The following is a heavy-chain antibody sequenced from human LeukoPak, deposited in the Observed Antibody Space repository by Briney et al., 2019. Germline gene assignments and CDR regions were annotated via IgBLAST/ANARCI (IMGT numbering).Heavy chain of an antibody. Sequence: GGSLRLSCAASGFTFSSYNMNWVSQAPGKGLEWVSSISSSSYIYYSDSVKGRFTISRDNAKNSLYLQMNSLRAEDTAVYYCARSPFRYNFYGSSFDYWGQGTLVTVSS. J-gene: IGHJ4*02. CDR2: ISSSSYI. CDR1: GFTFSSYN. CDR3: ARSPFRYNFYGSSFDY. D-gene: IGHD3-10*01. V-gene: IGHV3-21*01.